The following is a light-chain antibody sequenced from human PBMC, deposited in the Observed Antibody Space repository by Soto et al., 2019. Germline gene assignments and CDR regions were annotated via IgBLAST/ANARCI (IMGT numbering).Light chain of an antibody. CDR2: AVS. CDR3: SSYISSTTRRMV. J-gene: IGLJ2*01. CDR1: SSDVGGYNY. Sequence: QSVLTQPASVSGSPGQSITISCTGTSSDVGGYNYVSWYQQHPGKAPKVLIYAVSNRPSGVSSRFSGSKSGNTASLTISGLQAEDEADYYCSSYISSTTRRMVFAGGTKVTLL. V-gene: IGLV2-14*01.